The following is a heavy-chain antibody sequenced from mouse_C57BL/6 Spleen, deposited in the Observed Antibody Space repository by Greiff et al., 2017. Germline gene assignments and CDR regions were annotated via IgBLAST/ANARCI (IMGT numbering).Heavy chain of an antibody. CDR2: ISYSGST. CDR1: GYSITSGYD. D-gene: IGHD2-5*01. Sequence: EVQRVESGPGMVKPSQSLSLTCTVTGYSITSGYDWHWIRHFPGNKLEWMGYISYSGSTNYNPSLKSRISITHDTSKNHFFLKLNSVTTEDTATYYCARANSKGGYYFDYWGQGTTLTVSS. CDR3: ARANSKGGYYFDY. J-gene: IGHJ2*01. V-gene: IGHV3-1*01.